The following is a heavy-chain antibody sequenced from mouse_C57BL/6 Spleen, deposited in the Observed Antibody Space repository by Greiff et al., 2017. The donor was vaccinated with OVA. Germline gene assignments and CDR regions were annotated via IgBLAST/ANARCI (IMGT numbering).Heavy chain of an antibody. D-gene: IGHD2-4*01. CDR3: ARRGYDYDGDYAMDY. CDR2: ISNLAYSI. CDR1: GFTFSDYG. V-gene: IGHV5-15*01. J-gene: IGHJ4*01. Sequence: EVLLVESGGGLVQPGGSLKLSCAASGFTFSDYGMAWVRQAPRKGPEWVAFISNLAYSIYYADTVTGRFTMSRENAKNTLYRERSSLRTVDTAMYECARRGYDYDGDYAMDYWGQGTSVTVSS.